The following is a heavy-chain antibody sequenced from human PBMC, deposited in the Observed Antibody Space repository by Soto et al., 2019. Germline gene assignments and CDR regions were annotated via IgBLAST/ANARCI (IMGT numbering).Heavy chain of an antibody. CDR1: GFTVSSNY. D-gene: IGHD6-13*01. V-gene: IGHV3-66*01. CDR2: IYSGGST. J-gene: IGHJ3*02. Sequence: EVQLVVSGGGLVQPGGSLGLSCAASGFTVSSNYMSWVRQAPGKGLEWVSVIYSGGSTYYADSVKGRFTITRDNSKNTLYLQMNSLRAEDTAVYYCARSVLVEAAAGAFDIWGQGTMVTVSS. CDR3: ARSVLVEAAAGAFDI.